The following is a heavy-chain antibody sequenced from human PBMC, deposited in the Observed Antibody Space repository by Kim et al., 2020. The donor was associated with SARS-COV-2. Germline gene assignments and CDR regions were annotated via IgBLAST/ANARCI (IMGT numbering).Heavy chain of an antibody. CDR1: GFTFDDYA. D-gene: IGHD2-2*01. V-gene: IGHV3-9*01. J-gene: IGHJ4*02. CDR3: AKDLYLGYCSSTSCYGGFDY. Sequence: GGSLRLSCAASGFTFDDYAMHWVRQAPGKGLEWVSGISWNSGSIGYADSVKGRFTISRDNAKNSLYLQMNSLRAEDTALYYCAKDLYLGYCSSTSCYGGFDYWGQGTLGTVSS. CDR2: ISWNSGSI.